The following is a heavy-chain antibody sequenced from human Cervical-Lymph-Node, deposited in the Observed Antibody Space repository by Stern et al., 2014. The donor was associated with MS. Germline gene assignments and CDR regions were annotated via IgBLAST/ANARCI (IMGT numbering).Heavy chain of an antibody. J-gene: IGHJ6*02. V-gene: IGHV1-3*01. CDR1: GYTFTGTV. CDR3: ARGSYYGMDV. Sequence: QVALVQSGAEVKTPGASVKVSCKASGYTFTGTVMHWVRPAPGQRLEWMGWINSGNGDTTHAQNFQGRVTITSDTSATTAYMDLSSLRSEDTAVYYCARGSYYGMDVWGQGTTVTVSS. CDR2: INSGNGDT.